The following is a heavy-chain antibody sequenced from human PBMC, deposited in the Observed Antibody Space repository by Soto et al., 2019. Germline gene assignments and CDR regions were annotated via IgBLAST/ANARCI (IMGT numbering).Heavy chain of an antibody. CDR1: GYTFSNYG. J-gene: IGHJ5*02. CDR3: ARVVPGAEAWFGP. Sequence: ASVKVSCKTSGYTFSNYGITWVRQAPGQPLEWLGWISLYSDGTSYAQKFRGRVSMTTDTSTTTAYMELRSLRSDDTAVYYCARVVPGAEAWFGPRGQGPLVTVSS. V-gene: IGHV1-18*01. CDR2: ISLYSDGT.